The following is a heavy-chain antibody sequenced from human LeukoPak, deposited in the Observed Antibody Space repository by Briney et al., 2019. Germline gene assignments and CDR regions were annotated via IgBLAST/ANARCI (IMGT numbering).Heavy chain of an antibody. D-gene: IGHD2-2*01. V-gene: IGHV3-48*03. CDR2: ISTSGGTI. J-gene: IGHJ4*02. CDR3: ARAEVLPAAGFDY. CDR1: GFTFSNYE. Sequence: PGGSLRLSCAASGFTFSNYEMHWVRQATGKGLEWVSYISTSGGTIYYTDSMKGRVTISRDNAKNTLYLQMNSLRAEDTAVYYCARAEVLPAAGFDYWGQGTRATVSS.